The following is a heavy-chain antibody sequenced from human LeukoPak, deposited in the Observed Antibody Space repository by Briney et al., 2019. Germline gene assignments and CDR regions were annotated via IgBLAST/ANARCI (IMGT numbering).Heavy chain of an antibody. J-gene: IGHJ4*02. CDR3: ARDRGYVTDRNFGY. CDR2: INPNSGDT. V-gene: IGHV1-2*02. CDR1: GYSFTSFY. D-gene: IGHD2-15*01. Sequence: GASVKVSCKASGYSFTSFYIHWVRQAPGQGLEWMGWINPNSGDTNYARKFQGRVTLTRNMSISTAHMELSRLRSDDTAVYYCARDRGYVTDRNFGYWGQGTQIIVSS.